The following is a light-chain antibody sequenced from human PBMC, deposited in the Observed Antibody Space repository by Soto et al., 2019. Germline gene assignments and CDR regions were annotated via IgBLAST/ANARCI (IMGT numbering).Light chain of an antibody. CDR2: EVR. CDR3: SSYTSSNTPVV. J-gene: IGLJ2*01. Sequence: QSALTQPASVSGSPGQSITISCTGTSSDVGGYNYVSWYQQHPGKAPKLMIYEVRNRPSGVSNRFSASKSGNTASLTISGLQAEDEADYYCSSYTSSNTPVVFGGGTKLTVL. CDR1: SSDVGGYNY. V-gene: IGLV2-14*01.